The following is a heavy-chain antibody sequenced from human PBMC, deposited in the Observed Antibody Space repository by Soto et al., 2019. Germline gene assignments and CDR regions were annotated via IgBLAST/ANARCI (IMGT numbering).Heavy chain of an antibody. CDR1: GFTFSSYG. J-gene: IGHJ4*02. CDR3: ANDSIGGYYYTGLDY. D-gene: IGHD3-22*01. V-gene: IGHV3-30*18. Sequence: QVQLVESGGGVVQPGRSLRLSCAASGFTFSSYGMHWVRQAPGKGLEWVAVISYDGSNKYYADSVKGRFTISRDNSKNTLSLQMNSLRAEDTAVYYCANDSIGGYYYTGLDYWGQGTLVTVSS. CDR2: ISYDGSNK.